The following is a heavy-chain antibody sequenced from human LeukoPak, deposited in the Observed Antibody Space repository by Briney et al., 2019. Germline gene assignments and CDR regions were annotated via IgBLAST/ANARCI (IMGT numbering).Heavy chain of an antibody. CDR1: GYTFTGYY. Sequence: ASVKVSCKASGYTFTGYYMHWVRQAPGQGLEWMGWTNPNSGGTNYAQKFQGRVTMTRDTSISTAYMELSRLRSDDTAMYYCARDLLYSSSWYDWGQGTLVTVSS. CDR2: TNPNSGGT. D-gene: IGHD6-13*01. V-gene: IGHV1-2*02. J-gene: IGHJ4*02. CDR3: ARDLLYSSSWYD.